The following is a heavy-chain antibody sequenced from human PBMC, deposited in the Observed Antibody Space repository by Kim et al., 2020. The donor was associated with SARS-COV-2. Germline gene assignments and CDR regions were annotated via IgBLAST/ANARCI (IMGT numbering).Heavy chain of an antibody. J-gene: IGHJ6*02. D-gene: IGHD6-13*01. CDR3: ARSDSSSYYYYGMDV. CDR2: INPNSGGT. V-gene: IGHV1-2*04. CDR1: GYTFTGYY. Sequence: ASVKVSCKASGYTFTGYYMHWVRQAPGQGLEWMGWINPNSGGTNYAQKFQGWVTMTRDTSISTAYMELSRLRSDDTAVYYCARSDSSSYYYYGMDVWGQGTTVTVSS.